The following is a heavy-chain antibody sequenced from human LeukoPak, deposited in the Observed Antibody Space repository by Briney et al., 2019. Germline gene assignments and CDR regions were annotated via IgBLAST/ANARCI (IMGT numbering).Heavy chain of an antibody. CDR1: GYTFTGYY. D-gene: IGHD1-26*01. Sequence: ASVKASCKASGYTFTGYYMHWVRQAPGQGLEWMGWINPNSGGTNYAQKFQGRVTMTRDTSISTAYMELSRLRSDDTAVYYCARAVRTVGATRRIDYWGQGTLVTVSS. CDR3: ARAVRTVGATRRIDY. V-gene: IGHV1-2*02. CDR2: INPNSGGT. J-gene: IGHJ4*02.